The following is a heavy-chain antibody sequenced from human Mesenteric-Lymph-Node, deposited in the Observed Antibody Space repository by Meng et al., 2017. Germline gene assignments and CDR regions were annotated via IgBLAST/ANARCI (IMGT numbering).Heavy chain of an antibody. J-gene: IGHJ4*02. V-gene: IGHV3-7*01. CDR2: IKQDGSQK. Sequence: GESLKISCAASGFTLSDYWMTWVRQVPGEGLEWVANIKQDGSQKHYAASVRGRFTISRDNAKNSLYLQMNSLRAEDTAVYYCARDSDTLFDYWGQGTLVTVSS. CDR1: GFTLSDYW. CDR3: ARDSDTLFDY. D-gene: IGHD2-2*02.